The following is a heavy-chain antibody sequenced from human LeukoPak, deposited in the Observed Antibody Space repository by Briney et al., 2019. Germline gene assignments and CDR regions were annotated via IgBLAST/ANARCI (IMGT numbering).Heavy chain of an antibody. Sequence: GGSLRLSCAASGFTFSSYDMHWVRHGTGKGLEWVSAIGTAGDTYYPDSVKGRFTISRGNFKNTLYLQMSSLRPEDTAVYFCSKGGQSGPWYSLDCWGQGTLVTVSS. J-gene: IGHJ4*02. CDR2: IGTAGDT. CDR1: GFTFSSYD. CDR3: SKGGQSGPWYSLDC. V-gene: IGHV3-13*04. D-gene: IGHD2-15*01.